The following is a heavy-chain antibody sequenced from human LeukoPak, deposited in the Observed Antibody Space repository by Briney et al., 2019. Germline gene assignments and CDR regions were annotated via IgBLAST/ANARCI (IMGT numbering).Heavy chain of an antibody. Sequence: SETLSLTCTVSGGSISDYYWSWLRQPPGKGLEWIAYVYYSGSTSYDPSLKSRATISIDTSKNQFSLKLTSVTAADTAVYYCASLFYGSGSFSDFDYWGQGTLVTVSS. J-gene: IGHJ4*02. CDR3: ASLFYGSGSFSDFDY. CDR2: VYYSGST. D-gene: IGHD3-10*01. V-gene: IGHV4-59*08. CDR1: GGSISDYY.